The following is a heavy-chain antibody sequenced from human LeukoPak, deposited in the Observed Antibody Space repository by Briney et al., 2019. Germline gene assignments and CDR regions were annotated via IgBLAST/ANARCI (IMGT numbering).Heavy chain of an antibody. J-gene: IGHJ4*02. CDR1: GFTFTTYW. CDR2: IKQDGSDK. V-gene: IGHV3-7*01. D-gene: IGHD2-2*03. Sequence: GGSLRLSCAASGFTFTTYWMTWVRQAPGKGLEWVANIKQDGSDKYYVDSVKGRFTISRDNAKNSLYLQMNNLRPEDTAVYYCAKSGKILGYWGQGTLVTVSS. CDR3: AKSGKILGY.